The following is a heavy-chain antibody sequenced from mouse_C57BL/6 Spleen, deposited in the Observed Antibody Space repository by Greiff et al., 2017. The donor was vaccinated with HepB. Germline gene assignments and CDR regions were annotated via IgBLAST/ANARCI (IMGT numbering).Heavy chain of an antibody. V-gene: IGHV5-4*01. Sequence: EVQVVESGGGLVKPGGSLKLSCAASGFTFSSYAMSWVRQTPEKRLEWVATISDGGSYTYYPDNVKGRFTISRDNAKNNLYLQMSHLKSEDTAMYYCARGMGRFDYWGQGTTLTVSS. J-gene: IGHJ2*01. CDR3: ARGMGRFDY. CDR2: ISDGGSYT. D-gene: IGHD4-1*01. CDR1: GFTFSSYA.